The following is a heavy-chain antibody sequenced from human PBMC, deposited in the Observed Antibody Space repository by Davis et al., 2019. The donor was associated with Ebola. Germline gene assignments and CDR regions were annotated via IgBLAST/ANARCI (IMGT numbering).Heavy chain of an antibody. J-gene: IGHJ1*01. CDR2: IYWDDDK. D-gene: IGHD3-22*01. V-gene: IGHV2-5*02. CDR1: GFSLNTIGEG. CDR3: AHSPSSGYPRYFQH. Sequence: SGPTLVKPTQTLTLTCTFSGFSLNTIGEGVGWIRQPPGKALEWLTLIYWDDDKRYSPSLKSRLTITKDTSKNQVVLTVTNMDPVDTATYYCAHSPSSGYPRYFQHWGQGTLVTVSS.